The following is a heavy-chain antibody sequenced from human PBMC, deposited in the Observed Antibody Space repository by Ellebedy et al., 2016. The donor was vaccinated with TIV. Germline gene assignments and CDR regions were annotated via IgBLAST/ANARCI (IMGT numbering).Heavy chain of an antibody. CDR1: GYTLTELS. CDR2: IIPILGIA. V-gene: IGHV1-69*02. CDR3: ARRFDIVTGSYPRGYYGLDI. D-gene: IGHD3-9*01. J-gene: IGHJ6*02. Sequence: AASVKVSCKVSGYTLTELSMHWVRQAPGKGLEWMGRIIPILGIANYAQKFQGRVTITTDTSASTDYMELSSLRSEDTAVYYCARRFDIVTGSYPRGYYGLDIWGQGTTVTASS.